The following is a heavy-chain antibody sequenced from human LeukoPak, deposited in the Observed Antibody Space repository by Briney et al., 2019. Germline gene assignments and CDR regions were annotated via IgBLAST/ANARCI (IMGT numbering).Heavy chain of an antibody. Sequence: TSETLSLTCTVSGGSISSGTYYWGWIRQLPGKGLECIGYIFYTGTTYYNPSLKSRVTVSIDTSTNQFSLKLSSVTAADTAVYYCARSCGYYDSSGYYRGPYFDYWGQGTLVTVSS. CDR2: IFYTGTT. CDR3: ARSCGYYDSSGYYRGPYFDY. CDR1: GGSISSGTYY. D-gene: IGHD3-22*01. J-gene: IGHJ4*02. V-gene: IGHV4-31*03.